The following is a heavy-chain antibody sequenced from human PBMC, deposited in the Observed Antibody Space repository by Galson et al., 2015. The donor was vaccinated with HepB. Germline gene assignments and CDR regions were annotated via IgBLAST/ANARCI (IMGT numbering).Heavy chain of an antibody. Sequence: PALVKPTQTLTLTCTFSGFSLSTSGVGVGWIRQPPGKALEWLALIYWDDDKRYSPSLKSRLTITKDTSKNQVVLTMTNMDPVDTATYYCAHHDYGDYVSHEYFQHWGQGTLVTVSS. V-gene: IGHV2-5*02. D-gene: IGHD4-17*01. CDR2: IYWDDDK. CDR3: AHHDYGDYVSHEYFQH. J-gene: IGHJ1*01. CDR1: GFSLSTSGVG.